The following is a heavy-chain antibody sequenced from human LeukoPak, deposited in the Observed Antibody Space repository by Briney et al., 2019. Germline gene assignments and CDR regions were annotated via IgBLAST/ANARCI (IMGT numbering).Heavy chain of an antibody. CDR2: IYYSGST. J-gene: IGHJ4*02. D-gene: IGHD2-2*01. CDR3: ARHCVTTGCYLKSD. Sequence: PSETLSLTCAVYGGSFSGYYWSWIRQPPGKGLEWIGSIYYSGSTYYNPSLKSRVTISVDTSKNQFSLKLSSVTAADTAVYYCARHCVTTGCYLKSDWGQGTLVTVSS. V-gene: IGHV4-34*01. CDR1: GGSFSGYY.